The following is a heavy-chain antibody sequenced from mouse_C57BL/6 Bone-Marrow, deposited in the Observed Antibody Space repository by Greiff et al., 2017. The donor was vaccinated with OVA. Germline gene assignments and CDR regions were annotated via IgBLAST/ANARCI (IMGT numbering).Heavy chain of an antibody. CDR2: INPNNGGT. CDR3: SGLLRGAMDY. D-gene: IGHD1-1*01. Sequence: VQLQQSGPELVKPGASVKMSCKASGYTFTDNNMHWVKQSHGKSLEWIGYINPNNGGTSYNQKFKGKATLTVNKSSSTAYMELRSLTSEDSAVYYCSGLLRGAMDYWGQGTSVTVSS. J-gene: IGHJ4*01. V-gene: IGHV1-22*01. CDR1: GYTFTDNN.